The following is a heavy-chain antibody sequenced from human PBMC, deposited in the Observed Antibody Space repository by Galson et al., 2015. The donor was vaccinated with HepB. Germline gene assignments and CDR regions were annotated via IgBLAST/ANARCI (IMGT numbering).Heavy chain of an antibody. V-gene: IGHV2-5*01. Sequence: ALVKPTQTLTLTCTFSGFSLRVSGMGVGWIRHPPGKALEWLAFINWNDDKRYNPSLKNRLTIIKDTFKNQVVLRMTNMDPADTATYYCARSLGLVGPYFDYWGQGSPITVSS. CDR2: INWNDDK. CDR3: ARSLGLVGPYFDY. J-gene: IGHJ4*02. CDR1: GFSLRVSGMG. D-gene: IGHD3/OR15-3a*01.